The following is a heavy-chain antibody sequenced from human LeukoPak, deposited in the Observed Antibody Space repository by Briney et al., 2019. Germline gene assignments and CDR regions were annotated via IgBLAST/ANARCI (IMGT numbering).Heavy chain of an antibody. CDR2: TYPGDSDT. Sequence: GESLKISCKGSGYSFTTYWIGWVRQKPGKGLEWMGITYPGDSDTRYSPSFQGQVTISADKSISTAYLQWSSLQASDTAIYYCARLFYAVEWYFQHWGQGTLVTVSS. V-gene: IGHV5-51*01. CDR1: GYSFTTYW. CDR3: ARLFYAVEWYFQH. J-gene: IGHJ1*01. D-gene: IGHD3-3*01.